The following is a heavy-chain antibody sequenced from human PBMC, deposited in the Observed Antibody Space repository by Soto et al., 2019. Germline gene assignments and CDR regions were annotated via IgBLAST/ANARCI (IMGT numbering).Heavy chain of an antibody. CDR2: ISGRGGNI. D-gene: IGHD2-21*02. Sequence: GGSLRLSCAASGFTFNDYAINWVRQVPGKGLEWVSVISGRGGNIFYADSVKGRFAISRDNSKNIVYLQMSNLRVDDTAMYYCAKPSHFGDFAEAFDSWGHGTQVTVSS. CDR3: AKPSHFGDFAEAFDS. J-gene: IGHJ4*01. V-gene: IGHV3-23*01. CDR1: GFTFNDYA.